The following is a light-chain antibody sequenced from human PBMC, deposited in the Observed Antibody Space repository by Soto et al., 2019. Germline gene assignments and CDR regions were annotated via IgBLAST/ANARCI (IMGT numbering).Light chain of an antibody. Sequence: DIVMTQSPDSLAVSLGERATINCKSSQSIFYSSNNKNYLAWYQQKPGHPPKLLIYWASTRESGVPDRFSGSGSATDFTLTISSLQAEDVAVYYCQQYYETPPYTFGQGTKLEIK. CDR2: WAS. J-gene: IGKJ2*01. CDR3: QQYYETPPYT. V-gene: IGKV4-1*01. CDR1: QSIFYSSNNKNY.